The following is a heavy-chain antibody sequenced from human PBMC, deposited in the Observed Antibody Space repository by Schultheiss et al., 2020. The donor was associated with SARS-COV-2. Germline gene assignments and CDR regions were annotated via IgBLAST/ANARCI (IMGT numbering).Heavy chain of an antibody. CDR2: IYYSGST. J-gene: IGHJ6*02. CDR3: ARFVSSAVGDYYYYGMDV. Sequence: SETLSLTCTVSGGSISSYYWSWIRQPPGKGLEWIGYIYYSGSTYYNPSLKSRVTMSVDTSKNQFSLKLSSVTAADTAVYYCARFVSSAVGDYYYYGMDVWGQGTTVTVSS. V-gene: IGHV4-59*04. CDR1: GGSISSYY. D-gene: IGHD3-10*01.